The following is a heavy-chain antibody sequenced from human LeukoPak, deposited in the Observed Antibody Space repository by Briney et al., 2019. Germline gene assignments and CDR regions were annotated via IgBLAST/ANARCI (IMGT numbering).Heavy chain of an antibody. CDR1: GFAFSSYA. CDR2: ISGSGGST. Sequence: PGGSLRLSCAASGFAFSSYAMSWVRQAPGKGLEWVSAISGSGGSTYYADSVKGRFTISRDNSKNTLYLQMNSLRAEDTAIYYCANDQYSSSWYVTAAIDYWGQGTLVTVSS. V-gene: IGHV3-23*01. J-gene: IGHJ4*02. CDR3: ANDQYSSSWYVTAAIDY. D-gene: IGHD6-13*01.